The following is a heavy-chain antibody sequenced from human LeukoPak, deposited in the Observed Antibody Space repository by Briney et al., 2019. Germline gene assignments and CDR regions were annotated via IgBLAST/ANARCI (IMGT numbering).Heavy chain of an antibody. J-gene: IGHJ4*02. Sequence: GALRLSCAASGFTFSSYSMNWVRQAPGKGLEWVSSISSSSSYIYYADSVKGRFTISRDNAKNSLYLQMNSLRAEDTAVYYCARDLRHIVVVTPFDYWGQGTLVTVSS. CDR1: GFTFSSYS. CDR2: ISSSSSYI. V-gene: IGHV3-21*01. D-gene: IGHD2-21*02. CDR3: ARDLRHIVVVTPFDY.